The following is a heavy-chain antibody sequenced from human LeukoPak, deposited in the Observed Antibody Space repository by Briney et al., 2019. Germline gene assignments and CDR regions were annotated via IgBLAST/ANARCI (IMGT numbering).Heavy chain of an antibody. V-gene: IGHV4-59*08. CDR1: GGSISSYY. CDR2: IYYSGST. D-gene: IGHD6-13*01. Sequence: KTSETLSLTCTVSGGSISSYYWSWIRQPPGKGLEWIGYIYYSGSTKYNPSLKSRVTISVDTSKNQFSLKLSSVTAADTAVYYCARLSIEAGIAAAGTADYWGQGTLVTVSS. CDR3: ARLSIEAGIAAAGTADY. J-gene: IGHJ4*02.